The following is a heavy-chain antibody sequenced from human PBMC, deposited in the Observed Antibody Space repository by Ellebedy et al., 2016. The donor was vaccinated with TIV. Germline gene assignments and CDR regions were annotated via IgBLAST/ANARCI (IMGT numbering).Heavy chain of an antibody. Sequence: SETLSLXCTVSGGSFTSYYWSWIRQPPGKGLEWIGYIFHSGSTNYNPSLMSRVTISVDTSKTQFSLKLSSMTTADTGVYYCARGGRWLQFSYWGQGTLVTVSS. CDR2: IFHSGST. D-gene: IGHD5-24*01. J-gene: IGHJ4*02. CDR1: GGSFTSYY. CDR3: ARGGRWLQFSY. V-gene: IGHV4-59*01.